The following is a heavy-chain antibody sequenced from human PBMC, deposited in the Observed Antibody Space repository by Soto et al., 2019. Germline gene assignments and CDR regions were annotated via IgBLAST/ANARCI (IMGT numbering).Heavy chain of an antibody. CDR2: ISSSSSTI. V-gene: IGHV3-48*01. D-gene: IGHD4-17*01. CDR3: ARDEGDYVYYYYYMDV. Sequence: GGSLRLSCAASGFTFSSYSMNWVRQAPGKGLEWVSYISSSSSTIYYADSVKGRFTISRDNAKNSLYLQMNSLRAEDTAVYYCARDEGDYVYYYYYMDVWGKGTTVTVSS. CDR1: GFTFSSYS. J-gene: IGHJ6*03.